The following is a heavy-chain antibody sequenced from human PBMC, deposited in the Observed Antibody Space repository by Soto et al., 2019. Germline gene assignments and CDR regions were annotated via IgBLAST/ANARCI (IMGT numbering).Heavy chain of an antibody. V-gene: IGHV1-18*04. CDR1: GYTFTSHD. D-gene: IGHD5-18*01. CDR2: ISTYSGKT. Sequence: QVQLMQSGGEVKKPGASVKVSCKASGYTFTSHDISWVRQAPGQGLEWVGWISTYSGKTNYAQSLQGRVTLTTDTSPSTAYMELRSLRSYDTAVYSCGRGGYMYGYDFWGQGTLVTVSP. J-gene: IGHJ4*02. CDR3: GRGGYMYGYDF.